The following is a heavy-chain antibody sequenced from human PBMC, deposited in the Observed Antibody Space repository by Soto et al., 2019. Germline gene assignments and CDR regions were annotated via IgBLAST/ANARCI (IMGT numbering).Heavy chain of an antibody. V-gene: IGHV3-30-3*01. Sequence: GSLRLSCAASGFTFSSYAMHWVRQAPGKGLEWVAVISYDGSNKYYADSVKGRFTISRDNSKNTLYLQMNSLRAEDTAVYYCARDNNIVVVPAAHFDYWGEGTLVTVFS. CDR2: ISYDGSNK. CDR3: ARDNNIVVVPAAHFDY. J-gene: IGHJ4*02. D-gene: IGHD2-2*01. CDR1: GFTFSSYA.